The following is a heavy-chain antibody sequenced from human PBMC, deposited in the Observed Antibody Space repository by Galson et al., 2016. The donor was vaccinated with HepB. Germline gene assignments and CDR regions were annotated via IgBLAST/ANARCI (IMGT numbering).Heavy chain of an antibody. CDR3: ASTPEDRAGWYKNYFYYAMDV. CDR2: MSASNGNT. V-gene: IGHV1-18*01. D-gene: IGHD1-14*01. J-gene: IGHJ6*02. Sequence: SVKVSCKASGYPYISYGINWVRQAPGQGLEWMGWMSASNGNTDYALKFHGRVTMTTDTSTNTAYMALSSLRSEDTAVYYCASTPEDRAGWYKNYFYYAMDVWGQGTTVTVSS. CDR1: GYPYISYG.